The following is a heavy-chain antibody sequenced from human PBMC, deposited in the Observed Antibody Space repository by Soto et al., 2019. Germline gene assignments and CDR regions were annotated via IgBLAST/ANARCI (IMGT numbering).Heavy chain of an antibody. J-gene: IGHJ4*02. CDR3: ARELHYYDSSGSGY. D-gene: IGHD3-22*01. CDR1: GYTFTSYG. V-gene: IGHV1-18*01. CDR2: ISPYNGNT. Sequence: QVQLVQSGAEVKKPGASVKVSCKASGYTFTSYGVSWVRQAPGQGLEWMGWISPYNGNTYYVQKFQGRVTMTTDTSTSTAYMELRSLRSDDTAVYYCARELHYYDSSGSGYWGQGTLVTVSS.